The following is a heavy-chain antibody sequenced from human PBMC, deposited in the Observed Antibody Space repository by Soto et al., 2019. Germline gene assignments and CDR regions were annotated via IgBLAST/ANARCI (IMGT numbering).Heavy chain of an antibody. CDR2: INHSGST. V-gene: IGHV4-34*01. CDR3: ATQKRGYYGSGSYSFFDY. CDR1: GGSFSGYY. Sequence: QVQLQQWGAGLLKPSETLSLTCAVYGGSFSGYYWSWIRQPPGKGLEWIGEINHSGSTNYNPSLKSRVTISVDTSKNQFSLKLSSMTAADTAVYYCATQKRGYYGSGSYSFFDYWGQGTLVTVSS. D-gene: IGHD3-10*01. J-gene: IGHJ4*02.